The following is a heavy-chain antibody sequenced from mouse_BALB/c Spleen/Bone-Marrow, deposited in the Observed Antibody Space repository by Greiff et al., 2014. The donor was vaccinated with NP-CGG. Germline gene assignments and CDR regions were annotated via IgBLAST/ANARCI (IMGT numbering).Heavy chain of an antibody. D-gene: IGHD2-4*01. CDR2: INPGSGGT. Sequence: VMLVESGAELVRPGTSVKVSCKASGYAFTNYLIEWVKQRPGQGLEWIGVINPGSGGTNYNEKFKGKATLTADKSSSTAYMQLSSLTSDDSAVYFCARGLRGDWYFDVWGAGTTVTVSS. J-gene: IGHJ1*01. CDR3: ARGLRGDWYFDV. CDR1: GYAFTNYL. V-gene: IGHV1-54*03.